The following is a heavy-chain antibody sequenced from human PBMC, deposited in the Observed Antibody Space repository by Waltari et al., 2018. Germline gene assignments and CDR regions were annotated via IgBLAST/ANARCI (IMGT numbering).Heavy chain of an antibody. CDR1: GGSISSSSRF. Sequence: QLQLQEPGPGLVKPSETLSLTCTVSGGSISSSSRFWGWIRQPPGKGLEWIGSIYYTGTAYYNPSLKSLFTISVETSKNLFSLRLSSVTAADTAVYYCTKDSGASLVTSFVDSWGHGTLVTVSS. CDR3: TKDSGASLVTSFVDS. J-gene: IGHJ5*01. D-gene: IGHD4-4*01. CDR2: IYYTGTA. V-gene: IGHV4-39*03.